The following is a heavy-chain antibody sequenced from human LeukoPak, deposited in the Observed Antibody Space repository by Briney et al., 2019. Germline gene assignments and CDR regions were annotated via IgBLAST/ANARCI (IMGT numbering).Heavy chain of an antibody. CDR2: IWYDGSNK. J-gene: IGHJ6*02. D-gene: IGHD4-17*01. Sequence: GGSLRLSCAASGFTFSSYGMHWVRQAPGKGLEWVAVIWYDGSNKYYADSVKGRFIISRDYSKNTLYLQMNSLRAEDTAVYYCARDCRGHGDYDYYGMDVWGQGTTVTVSS. CDR3: ARDCRGHGDYDYYGMDV. V-gene: IGHV3-33*01. CDR1: GFTFSSYG.